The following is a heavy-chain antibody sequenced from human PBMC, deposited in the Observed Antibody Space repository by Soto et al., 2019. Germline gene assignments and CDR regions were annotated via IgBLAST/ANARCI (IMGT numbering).Heavy chain of an antibody. D-gene: IGHD5-18*01. CDR2: ISFDRRNK. V-gene: IGHV3-30*04. J-gene: IGHJ4*02. CDR1: GFTLSHYA. CDR3: ARDRLMNMADTLDY. Sequence: GGCLRLSCAVAGFTLSHYAMHWVRQAPGKGLEWVAVISFDRRNKYYADSVKGRFTISRYNSKNTLYLQMNSLRAEDTGVYYCARDRLMNMADTLDYWGQGTLVTFSS.